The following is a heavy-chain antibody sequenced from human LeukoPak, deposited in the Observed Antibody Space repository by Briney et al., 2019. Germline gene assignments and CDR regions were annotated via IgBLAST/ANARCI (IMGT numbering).Heavy chain of an antibody. Sequence: SETLSLTCTVSGGSMSNYYWNWIRQPPGKGLEWIGYIFYTGSGKYNPSLKSRVTISVDTSKRQISLKLTSVTAADTAVYYCATNLPGYSYGYWVAWGQGTLVTVSS. CDR3: ATNLPGYSYGYWVA. D-gene: IGHD5-18*01. CDR1: GGSMSNYY. CDR2: IFYTGSG. V-gene: IGHV4-59*01. J-gene: IGHJ5*02.